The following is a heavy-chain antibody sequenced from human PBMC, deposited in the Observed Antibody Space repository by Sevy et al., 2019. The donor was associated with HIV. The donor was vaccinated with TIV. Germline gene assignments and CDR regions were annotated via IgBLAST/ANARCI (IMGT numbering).Heavy chain of an antibody. D-gene: IGHD6-13*01. J-gene: IGHJ4*02. CDR2: IKGKIYDGTI. Sequence: GGSLRLSCAASGFTFSNAWMSWVRQAPGKGLEWVGRIKGKIYDGTIDYAAPVKGRFSISRDDSKTTLYLQMNSLKIEDTAVYYCTTASWSQEDYYNYWGQGTLVTVSS. CDR1: GFTFSNAW. CDR3: TTASWSQEDYYNY. V-gene: IGHV3-15*01.